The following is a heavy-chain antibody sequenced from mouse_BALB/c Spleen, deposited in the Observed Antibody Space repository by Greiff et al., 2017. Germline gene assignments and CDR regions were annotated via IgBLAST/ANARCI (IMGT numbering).Heavy chain of an antibody. V-gene: IGHV5-6-5*01. Sequence: EVKLMESGGGLVKPGGSLKLSCAASGFTFSSYAMSWVRQTPEKRLEWVASISSGGSTYYPDSVKGRFTISRDNARNILYLQMSSLRSEDTAMYYCARRGLYYFDYWGQGTTLTVSS. CDR1: GFTFSSYA. CDR2: ISSGGST. J-gene: IGHJ2*01. CDR3: ARRGLYYFDY.